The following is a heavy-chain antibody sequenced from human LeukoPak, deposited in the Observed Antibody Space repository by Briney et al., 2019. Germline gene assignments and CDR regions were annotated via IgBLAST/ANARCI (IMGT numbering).Heavy chain of an antibody. V-gene: IGHV3-33*01. CDR1: GFPFSSYG. CDR3: VRPNGDYARGGLEI. Sequence: GGCLRLSCAAPGFPFSSYGMHWVRQAPGKGLDWVAVIWYDGNSQYYADSVKGRFTISRDNSENTVYLQMNSLTAEDTAIYYCVRPNGDYARGGLEIWGQGTVVTVSS. D-gene: IGHD4-17*01. J-gene: IGHJ3*02. CDR2: IWYDGNSQ.